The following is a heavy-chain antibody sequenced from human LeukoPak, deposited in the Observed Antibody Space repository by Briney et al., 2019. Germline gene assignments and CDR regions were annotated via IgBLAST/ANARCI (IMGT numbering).Heavy chain of an antibody. Sequence: SETLSITCTVSGYSISSGYYWGWIRQPPGEGLEWIGAISNSGKTYYKSSLQSRVTISMDTLKNNFSLELTSATVADTAFYYCARAPGSGWSDWSQGTLVTVSS. CDR2: ISNSGKT. V-gene: IGHV4-38-2*02. CDR3: ARAPGSGWSD. J-gene: IGHJ4*02. D-gene: IGHD6-19*01. CDR1: GYSISSGYY.